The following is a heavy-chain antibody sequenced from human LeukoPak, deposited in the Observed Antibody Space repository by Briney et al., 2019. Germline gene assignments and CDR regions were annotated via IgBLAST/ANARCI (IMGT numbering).Heavy chain of an antibody. V-gene: IGHV3-74*01. CDR2: IKSDGSST. CDR1: GFTFSGQW. Sequence: TGGSLRLSCAASGFTFSGQWMHWVRQAPGKGLVWVSRIKSDGSSTYYADPVKGRFTISRDNAKNTLYLQMNSLRAEDTAVYYCARSDWFDPWGQGTLVTVSS. J-gene: IGHJ5*02. CDR3: ARSDWFDP.